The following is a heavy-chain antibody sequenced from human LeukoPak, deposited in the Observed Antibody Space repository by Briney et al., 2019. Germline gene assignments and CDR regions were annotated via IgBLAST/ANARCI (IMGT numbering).Heavy chain of an antibody. Sequence: GGSLRLSCAASGFTFSSYWMHWVRQAPGKGLVWVSRINSDGSSTSYADSVKGRFTISRDSAKNTLYLQMNSLRAEDTAVYYCASPLSYGFYGMDVWGQGTTVTVSS. CDR3: ASPLSYGFYGMDV. V-gene: IGHV3-74*01. D-gene: IGHD5-18*01. J-gene: IGHJ6*02. CDR2: INSDGSST. CDR1: GFTFSSYW.